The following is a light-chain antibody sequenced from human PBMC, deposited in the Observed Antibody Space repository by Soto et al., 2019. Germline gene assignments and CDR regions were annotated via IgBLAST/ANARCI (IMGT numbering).Light chain of an antibody. J-gene: IGLJ7*01. CDR2: SNN. CDR1: SSNIGSNT. CDR3: AAWDDSLNGAV. V-gene: IGLV1-44*01. Sequence: QPVLTQPPSASGTPGQRVTISCSGSSSNIGSNTVNWYQQLPRTAPKLLIYSNNQRPSGVPDRFSGSKSGTSASLAISGLQSEDEADYYCAAWDDSLNGAVFGGGTQLTVL.